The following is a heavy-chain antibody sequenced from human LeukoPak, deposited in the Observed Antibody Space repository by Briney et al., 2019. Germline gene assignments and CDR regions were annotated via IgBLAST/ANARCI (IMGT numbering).Heavy chain of an antibody. CDR1: GGSFSGYY. Sequence: PSETLSLTCAVYGGSFSGYYWSWIRQPPGKGLEWIGEINHSGSTNYNPSLKSRVTISVDTSKNQFSLKLSSVTAADTAVYYCARSPGIFGVVPTRPFDYWGQGTLVTVSS. CDR2: INHSGST. D-gene: IGHD3-3*01. J-gene: IGHJ4*02. CDR3: ARSPGIFGVVPTRPFDY. V-gene: IGHV4-34*01.